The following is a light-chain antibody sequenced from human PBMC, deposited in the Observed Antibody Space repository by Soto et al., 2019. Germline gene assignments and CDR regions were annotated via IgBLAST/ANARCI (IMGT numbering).Light chain of an antibody. CDR2: AAS. V-gene: IGKV1-27*01. Sequence: DIQMTQSPSSLSASLGDRVTITCRASQGIGVYLAWFQQKPGKVPKLLIYAASALQSGVPSRFSGSGSGTEFTLTISSLQPEDIATYYCQKHNSAPLTFGGGTRVEIK. CDR1: QGIGVY. J-gene: IGKJ4*01. CDR3: QKHNSAPLT.